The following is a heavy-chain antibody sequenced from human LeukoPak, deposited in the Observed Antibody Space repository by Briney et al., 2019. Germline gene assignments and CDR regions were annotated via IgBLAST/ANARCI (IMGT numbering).Heavy chain of an antibody. D-gene: IGHD3-22*01. CDR3: AKELSNFYDSSGYYYGGYYFDY. CDR2: ISGSGGST. CDR1: GFTFRSYA. Sequence: GGSLRLSCAASGFTFRSYAMSWVRQAPGKGLEWVSAISGSGGSTHYADSVKGRFTISRDNSKNTLYLQMNSLRAEDTAVYYCAKELSNFYDSSGYYYGGYYFDYWGQGTLVTVSS. J-gene: IGHJ4*02. V-gene: IGHV3-23*01.